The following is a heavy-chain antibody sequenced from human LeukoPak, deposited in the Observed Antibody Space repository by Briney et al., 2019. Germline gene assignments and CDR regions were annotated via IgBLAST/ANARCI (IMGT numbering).Heavy chain of an antibody. D-gene: IGHD2-2*01. CDR2: IYPGDSDT. CDR3: ARPYCSSTSCVDY. Sequence: GESLKISCKGSGYSFTSYWIGWVRQMPGKGLEWMGIIYPGDSDTRYSPSFQGQVTLSADKSISAAYLQWSSLKASDTAMYYCARPYCSSTSCVDYWGQGTLVTVSS. CDR1: GYSFTSYW. V-gene: IGHV5-51*01. J-gene: IGHJ4*02.